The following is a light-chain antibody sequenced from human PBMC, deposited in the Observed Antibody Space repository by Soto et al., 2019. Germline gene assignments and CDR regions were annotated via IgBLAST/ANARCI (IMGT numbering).Light chain of an antibody. CDR3: QQLNSYPLT. CDR1: QGISNY. V-gene: IGKV1-9*01. J-gene: IGKJ4*01. Sequence: DIQLTQSPSFLPASEGDRVTITCRASQGISNYLAWYQQKPGKAPGLLMYAASTLQRGVSSRFSGSGSGTEFTLTISNLQPEDFATYYCQQLNSYPLTFGGGTKVDIK. CDR2: AAS.